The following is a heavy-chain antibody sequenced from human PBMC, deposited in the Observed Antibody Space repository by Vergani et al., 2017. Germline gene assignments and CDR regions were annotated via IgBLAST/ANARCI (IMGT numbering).Heavy chain of an antibody. Sequence: QVQLQESGPGLVKPSETLSLTCTVSGGSISSYYWSWIRQPPGKGLEWIGYIYYSGSTNYNPSLKSRVTISVDTSKNQFSLKLSSVTAADTAVYYCARFRATPDYWGQGTLVTVSS. CDR2: IYYSGST. CDR1: GGSISSYY. CDR3: ARFRATPDY. D-gene: IGHD1-26*01. V-gene: IGHV4-59*01. J-gene: IGHJ4*02.